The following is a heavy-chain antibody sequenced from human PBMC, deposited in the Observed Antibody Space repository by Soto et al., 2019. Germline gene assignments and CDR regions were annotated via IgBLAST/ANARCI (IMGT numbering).Heavy chain of an antibody. CDR2: TYYSGST. V-gene: IGHV4-30-4*01. D-gene: IGHD1-20*01. Sequence: LSLTCTVSGGSISSGDYYWSWIRQPPGKGLEWIGYTYYSGSTYYNPSLKSRVTISVDTSKNQFSLKLSSVTAADTAVYYCARTTYNWNFDYWSQGNLVTVSS. J-gene: IGHJ4*02. CDR1: GGSISSGDYY. CDR3: ARTTYNWNFDY.